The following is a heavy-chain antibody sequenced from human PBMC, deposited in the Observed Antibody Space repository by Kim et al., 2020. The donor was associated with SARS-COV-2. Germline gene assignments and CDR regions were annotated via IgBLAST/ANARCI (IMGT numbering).Heavy chain of an antibody. Sequence: GGSLRLSCAASGFTFSSYVMTWVRQAPGKGLEWVSVIYSGGGAKYYADSVKGRFTISRDNSKYTPYLQMNGLRVEDTAVYYCTKGRAALDFWGQGTLVTVSS. J-gene: IGHJ4*02. V-gene: IGHV3-23*03. CDR1: GFTFSSYV. D-gene: IGHD6-6*01. CDR3: TKGRAALDF. CDR2: IYSGGGAK.